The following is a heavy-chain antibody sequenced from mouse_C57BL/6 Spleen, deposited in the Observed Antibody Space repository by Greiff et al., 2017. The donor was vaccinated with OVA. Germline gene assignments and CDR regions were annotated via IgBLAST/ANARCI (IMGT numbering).Heavy chain of an antibody. CDR3: ARGGGVAMGY. CDR2: IDPSDSYT. Sequence: QVQLQQPGAELVMPGASVKLSCKASGSTFTSYCMHWVKQRPGQGLEWIGEIDPSDSYTNYNQKFKGKSTLTVDKSSSTAYLQLSSLTSGGFAVYCCARGGGVAMGYWDQGTSVTISS. V-gene: IGHV1-69*01. J-gene: IGHJ4*01. CDR1: GSTFTSYC.